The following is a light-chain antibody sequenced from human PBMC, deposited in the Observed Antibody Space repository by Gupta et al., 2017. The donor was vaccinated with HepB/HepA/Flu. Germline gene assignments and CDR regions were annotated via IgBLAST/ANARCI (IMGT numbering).Light chain of an antibody. Sequence: QSLLTQPPSASGTPGQRVIITCSGGSSNIGKNTVTWYQQLPGPAPMLLIYSDNHRPSGVPDRFSGSRSGNSASLAISGLQSVDEAEYYCQEWDNSLVVFGGGTKLTVL. J-gene: IGLJ2*01. V-gene: IGLV1-44*01. CDR3: QEWDNSLVV. CDR2: SDN. CDR1: SSNIGKNT.